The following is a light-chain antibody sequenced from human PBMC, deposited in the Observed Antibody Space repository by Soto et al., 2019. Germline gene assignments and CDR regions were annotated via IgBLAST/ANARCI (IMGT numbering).Light chain of an antibody. J-gene: IGLJ1*01. V-gene: IGLV1-40*01. CDR3: QSYDSSLSGEV. CDR2: GNS. CDR1: SSNIGSHT. Sequence: QSVLTQPPSASGTPGQRITISCSGSSSNIGSHTVNWHQQVPGTAPKLLIYGNSNRPSGVPDRFSGSKSGTSASLAITGLQAEDEADYYCQSYDSSLSGEVFGTGTKLTVL.